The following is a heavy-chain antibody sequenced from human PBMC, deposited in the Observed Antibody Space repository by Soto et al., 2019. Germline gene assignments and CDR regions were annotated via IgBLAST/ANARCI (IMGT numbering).Heavy chain of an antibody. CDR3: TMAVNGNYWFDP. D-gene: IGHD6-19*01. J-gene: IGHJ5*02. Sequence: ASVKVSCNASGYTFRDYGISWVRQAPGQGLEWIGWISGYNGNTDYARNFQDRITMTTDTSTNTAYMELRSLKASDTAMYYCTMAVNGNYWFDPWGQGTLVTVSS. CDR2: ISGYNGNT. V-gene: IGHV1-18*01. CDR1: GYTFRDYG.